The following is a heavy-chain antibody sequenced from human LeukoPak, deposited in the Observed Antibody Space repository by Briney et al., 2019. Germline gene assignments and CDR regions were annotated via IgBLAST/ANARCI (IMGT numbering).Heavy chain of an antibody. Sequence: ASVKVSCKASGGTFSSYAISWVRQAPGQGLEWMGGIIPIFGTANYAQKFRGRVTITADESTSTAYMELSSLRSEDTAVYYCARASYCSSTSCYLGRGGFYYYYYMDVWGKGTTVTVSS. J-gene: IGHJ6*03. D-gene: IGHD2-2*01. V-gene: IGHV1-69*13. CDR3: ARASYCSSTSCYLGRGGFYYYYYMDV. CDR2: IIPIFGTA. CDR1: GGTFSSYA.